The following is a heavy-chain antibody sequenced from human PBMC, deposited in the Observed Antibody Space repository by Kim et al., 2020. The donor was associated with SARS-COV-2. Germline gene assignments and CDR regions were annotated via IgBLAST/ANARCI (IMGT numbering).Heavy chain of an antibody. V-gene: IGHV1-18*01. CDR1: GYTFTTYG. D-gene: IGHD6-19*01. CDR3: ARIDLAYSSGWYPRSWFDP. Sequence: ASVKVSCKASGYTFTTYGISWVRQAPGQGLEWMGWVSAYNGNTDYAQNLQGRVTMTTDTSTTTAYMELKNLRSDDTAVYYCARIDLAYSSGWYPRSWFDPWGQGTLVTVSS. CDR2: VSAYNGNT. J-gene: IGHJ5*02.